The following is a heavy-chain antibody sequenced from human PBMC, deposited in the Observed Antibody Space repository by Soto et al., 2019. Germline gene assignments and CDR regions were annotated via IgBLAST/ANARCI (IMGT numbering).Heavy chain of an antibody. D-gene: IGHD3-10*01. J-gene: IGHJ4*02. CDR1: VFTVISNY. Sequence: GWSLRLSCASSVFTVISNYMSWVRQAPGKGLEWVSVIYSGGSTYYADSVKGRFTISRDNSKNTLYLQMNSLRAEDTAVYYCARDMGQTEAPSWGQGTLVTVS. V-gene: IGHV3-53*01. CDR3: ARDMGQTEAPS. CDR2: IYSGGST.